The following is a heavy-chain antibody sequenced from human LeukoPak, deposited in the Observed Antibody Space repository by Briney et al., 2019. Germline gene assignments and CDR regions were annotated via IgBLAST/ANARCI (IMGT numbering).Heavy chain of an antibody. D-gene: IGHD1-26*01. CDR3: ARRGELRNNWFDP. Sequence: ANYAQKFQGRVTITADESTSTAYMELSSLRSEDTAVYYSARRGELRNNWFDPWGQGTLVTVSS. CDR2: A. J-gene: IGHJ5*02. V-gene: IGHV1-69*01.